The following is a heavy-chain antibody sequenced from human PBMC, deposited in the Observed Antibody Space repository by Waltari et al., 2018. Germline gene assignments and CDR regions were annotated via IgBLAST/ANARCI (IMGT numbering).Heavy chain of an antibody. CDR3: ATAFGITGTRRIHAFDI. D-gene: IGHD1-20*01. Sequence: QVQLVQSGAEVKKPGASVKVSCKVSGYTLTELSMHWVRQALGKGLEWMGGFDPEDGETIYAQKFQGRVTMTEDTSTDTAYMELSSLRSEDTAVYYCATAFGITGTRRIHAFDIWGQGTMVTVSS. J-gene: IGHJ3*02. CDR2: FDPEDGET. V-gene: IGHV1-24*01. CDR1: GYTLTELS.